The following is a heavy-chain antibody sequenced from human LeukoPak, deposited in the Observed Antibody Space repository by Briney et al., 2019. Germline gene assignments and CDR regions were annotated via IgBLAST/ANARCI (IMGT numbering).Heavy chain of an antibody. J-gene: IGHJ4*02. Sequence: PGGSLRLSCAASGFTFSDYSLNWVRQAPGKGLEWVSCISGDSRYIYYADSLKGRSTISRDNAQNSLYLHMNNLRAEDTAVYYCARGPFSRSWSEFDYWGQGTLVTVSS. CDR3: ARGPFSRSWSEFDY. CDR1: GFTFSDYS. D-gene: IGHD6-13*01. V-gene: IGHV3-21*06. CDR2: ISGDSRYI.